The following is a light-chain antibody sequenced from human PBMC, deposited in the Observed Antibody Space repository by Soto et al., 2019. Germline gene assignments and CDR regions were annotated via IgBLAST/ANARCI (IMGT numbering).Light chain of an antibody. CDR1: HSVRSN. J-gene: IGKJ1*01. V-gene: IGKV3-15*01. CDR3: QQYHKWPA. Sequence: ELVMTQSPATLSVSPGERSTLSCRASHSVRSNYLAWYQQKPGQAPRLLIYGAATRATGITARFSGSGSGTEFTLTISRLQSEDFAVYFCQQYHKWPAFGQGTKVDI. CDR2: GAA.